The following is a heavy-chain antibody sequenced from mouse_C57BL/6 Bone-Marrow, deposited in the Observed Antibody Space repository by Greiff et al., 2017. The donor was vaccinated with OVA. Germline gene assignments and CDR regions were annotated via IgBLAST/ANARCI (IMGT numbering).Heavy chain of an antibody. V-gene: IGHV5-4*01. CDR1: GFTFSSYA. J-gene: IGHJ1*03. CDR3: ARAPTTVVSYWYFDV. Sequence: EVQLQESGGGLVKPGGSLRLSCAASGFTFSSYAMSWVRQTPEKRLEWVATISDGGSYTYYPDNVKGRFTISRDNAKNNLYLQMSHLKSEDTAMYYCARAPTTVVSYWYFDVWGTGTTVTVSS. CDR2: ISDGGSYT. D-gene: IGHD1-1*01.